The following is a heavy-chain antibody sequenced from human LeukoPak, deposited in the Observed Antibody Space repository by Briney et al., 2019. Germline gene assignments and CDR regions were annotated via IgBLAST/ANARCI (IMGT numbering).Heavy chain of an antibody. V-gene: IGHV3-33*01. CDR1: GFTFSSCG. CDR2: IWYDGSNK. D-gene: IGHD5-24*01. J-gene: IGHJ4*02. Sequence: GGSLRLSCAASGFTFSSCGMHWVRQAPGKGLEWVAVIWYDGSNKYYADSVKGRFTISRDNSKNTLYLQMNSLRAEDTAVYYCATLEMATTYDYWGQGTLVTVPS. CDR3: ATLEMATTYDY.